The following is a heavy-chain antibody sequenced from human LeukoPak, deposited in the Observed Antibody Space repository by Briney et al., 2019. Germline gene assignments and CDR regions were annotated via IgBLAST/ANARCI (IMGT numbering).Heavy chain of an antibody. D-gene: IGHD6-13*01. CDR3: ARDPYSSSWYGNY. V-gene: IGHV3-30-3*01. CDR1: GFTFSSYA. Sequence: GRSLRLSCAASGFTFSSYAMHWVRQAPGKGLEWVAVISYDGSNKYYADSVKGRFTISRDNSKNTLYLQMNSLRAEDTAVYYCARDPYSSSWYGNYWGQGTLVTVSS. CDR2: ISYDGSNK. J-gene: IGHJ4*02.